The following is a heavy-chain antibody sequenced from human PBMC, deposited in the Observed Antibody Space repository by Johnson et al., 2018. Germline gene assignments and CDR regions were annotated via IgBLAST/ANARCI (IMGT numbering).Heavy chain of an antibody. CDR3: ARDGRAGYGMDV. Sequence: VQLVETGGGVVQPGRSLRLSCAASGFTFSSYGMHWVRQAPGTGLEWVAVIWFDGRKKYYADSVEGRFTITRDNSKNMLYLQMNCLRAEDTAVYYCARDGRAGYGMDVWGQGTTVT. V-gene: IGHV3-33*01. CDR1: GFTFSSYG. CDR2: IWFDGRKK. J-gene: IGHJ6*02. D-gene: IGHD3-10*01.